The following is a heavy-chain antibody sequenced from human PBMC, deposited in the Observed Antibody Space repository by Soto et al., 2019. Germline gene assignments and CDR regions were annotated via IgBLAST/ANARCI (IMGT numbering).Heavy chain of an antibody. D-gene: IGHD2-15*01. CDR1: GSTFSNAW. V-gene: IGHV3-15*01. J-gene: IGHJ3*02. CDR3: VRYSSGGSCPDAFDI. Sequence: GGSLRLSCAPSGSTFSNAWMSWLRQAPGKGLEWVGRITSKTDGETTDYAAPVKGRITISRDDSKSTLYLQMNSLKTEDTAVYYCVRYSSGGSCPDAFDIWGQGPMVT. CDR2: ITSKTDGETT.